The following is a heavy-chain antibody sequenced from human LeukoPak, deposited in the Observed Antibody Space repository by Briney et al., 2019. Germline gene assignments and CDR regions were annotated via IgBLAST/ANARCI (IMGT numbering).Heavy chain of an antibody. CDR1: GGSISTHY. Sequence: SETLSLTCTVSGGSISTHYWTWIRQSPGKGLEWIGNIYYSGSTNYNPSLKSRVSISVDTPKNQFSLKLNSVTAADTAVYYCARPLGSKNAFDIWGQGTMVTVSS. D-gene: IGHD1-1*01. J-gene: IGHJ3*02. CDR2: IYYSGST. V-gene: IGHV4-59*08. CDR3: ARPLGSKNAFDI.